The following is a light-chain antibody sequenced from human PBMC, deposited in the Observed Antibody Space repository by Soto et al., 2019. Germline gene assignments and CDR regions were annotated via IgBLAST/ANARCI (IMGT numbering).Light chain of an antibody. V-gene: IGLV2-14*01. Sequence: QSVLTQPASVSGSPGQSITISCTGTGSDVGGSNYVSWYQQHPGRAPKLMIYDVSNRPSGVSNRFSGSKSGNTASLTISGLQAEDEADYYCCSSTSSSPYVFGTGTKLTV. CDR3: CSSTSSSPYV. CDR2: DVS. J-gene: IGLJ1*01. CDR1: GSDVGGSNY.